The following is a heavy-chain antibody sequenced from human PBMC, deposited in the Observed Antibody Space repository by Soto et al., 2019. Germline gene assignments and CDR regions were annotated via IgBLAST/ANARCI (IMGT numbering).Heavy chain of an antibody. D-gene: IGHD3-16*01. J-gene: IGHJ4*02. CDR2: VYYSGNT. CDR3: AREGGESSDGLYYFDS. Sequence: SETLSLTCTVSGGSTSSDNYWSWIRQPPGKGLEWIGHVYYSGNTDYNPSLKSRLAISIDTSKNQFSLKLSSVTAADTAVYFCAREGGESSDGLYYFDSWGQGSLVTVS. CDR1: GGSTSSDNY. V-gene: IGHV4-30-4*01.